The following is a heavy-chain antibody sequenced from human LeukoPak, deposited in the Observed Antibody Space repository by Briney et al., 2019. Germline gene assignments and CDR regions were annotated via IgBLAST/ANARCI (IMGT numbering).Heavy chain of an antibody. D-gene: IGHD3-10*01. CDR1: GFTFSSYW. J-gene: IGHJ4*02. V-gene: IGHV3-74*01. Sequence: GGSLRLSCAASGFTFSSYWMHWVRQAPGKGLVWVSRINSDGSSTSYADSMKGRFTISRDNAKNTLYLQMNSLRAEDTAVYYCASLWFGEFDFDYWGQGTLVTVSS. CDR3: ASLWFGEFDFDY. CDR2: INSDGSST.